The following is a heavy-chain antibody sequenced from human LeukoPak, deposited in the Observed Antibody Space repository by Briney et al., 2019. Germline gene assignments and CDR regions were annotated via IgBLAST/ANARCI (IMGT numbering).Heavy chain of an antibody. D-gene: IGHD2-2*01. CDR1: GGSVSSGSYY. J-gene: IGHJ6*02. V-gene: IGHV4-31*03. CDR3: ARDRRYCSSTSCPDHGMDV. Sequence: SETLSLTCTVSGGSVSSGSYYWSWIRQPPGKGLEWIGYIYYSGSTYYNPSLKSRVTISVDTSKNQFSLKLSSVTAADTAVYYCARDRRYCSSTSCPDHGMDVWGQGTTVTVSS. CDR2: IYYSGST.